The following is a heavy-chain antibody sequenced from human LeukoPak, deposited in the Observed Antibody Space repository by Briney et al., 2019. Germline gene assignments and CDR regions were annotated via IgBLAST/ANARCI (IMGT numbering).Heavy chain of an antibody. CDR3: ARVQGAYLDH. J-gene: IGHJ4*02. Sequence: GGSLRLSCAAFGFTFSDYEMNWVRQAPEKGLEWVSFISTSGRTIYYADSVKGRFTISRDNAKNSLSLQMNSLRAEDTAVYYCARVQGAYLDHWGQGALVTVSS. V-gene: IGHV3-48*03. D-gene: IGHD4/OR15-4a*01. CDR2: ISTSGRTI. CDR1: GFTFSDYE.